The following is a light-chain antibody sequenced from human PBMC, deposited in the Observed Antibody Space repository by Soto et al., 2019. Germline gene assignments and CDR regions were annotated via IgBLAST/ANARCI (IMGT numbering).Light chain of an antibody. CDR2: KAS. J-gene: IGKJ1*01. Sequence: DIQMTQSPSTLSASVGDRVTITCRASQSISSWLAWYQQKPGKAPKLLIYKASSLESGVPSRFSGSGSGTEFTLTISSLYSIVFATYVCLQYNSSSPWTFGQGTNVEIK. CDR1: QSISSW. V-gene: IGKV1-5*03. CDR3: LQYNSSSPWT.